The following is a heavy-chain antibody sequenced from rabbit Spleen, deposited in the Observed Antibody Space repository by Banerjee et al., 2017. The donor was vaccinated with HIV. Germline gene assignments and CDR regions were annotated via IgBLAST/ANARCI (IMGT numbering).Heavy chain of an antibody. D-gene: IGHD8-1*01. CDR2: IVPVFGST. Sequence: QSLEESGGGLVKPGTSLTLTCTASGFSFSSGYDMCWVRQAPGKGLEWIACIVPVFGSTYYASWAKGRFAISKTSSTTVTLQMTSLTGADTATYFCARDAGRGDYIDGVFNLWGPGTLVTVS. V-gene: IGHV1S40*01. CDR3: ARDAGRGDYIDGVFNL. J-gene: IGHJ4*01. CDR1: GFSFSSGYD.